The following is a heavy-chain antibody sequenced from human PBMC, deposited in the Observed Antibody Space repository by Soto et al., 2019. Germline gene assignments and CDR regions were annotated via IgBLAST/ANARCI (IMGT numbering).Heavy chain of an antibody. J-gene: IGHJ6*02. V-gene: IGHV1-69*12. Sequence: QVQLVQSGAEVKKPGSSVKVSCKASGGTFSSYAISWVRQAPGQGLEWMGGIIPIFGTANYAQKFQGRVTITADESTSTAYMELSSLRSEDTAVYYCASSLVATTDYYYYGMDVWGQGTTVTVSS. CDR2: IIPIFGTA. CDR3: ASSLVATTDYYYYGMDV. CDR1: GGTFSSYA. D-gene: IGHD5-12*01.